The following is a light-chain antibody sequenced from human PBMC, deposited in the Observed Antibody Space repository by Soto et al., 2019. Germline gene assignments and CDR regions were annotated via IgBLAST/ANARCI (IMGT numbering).Light chain of an antibody. Sequence: QSALTQPASVSGSPGQSITISCTGTSSDVGGYHSVSWYQQHPDKAPKLLISDVSNRPSGVSNRFSGSISGNTASLTISGLQAEDEADYYCNSYTSSSTVLFGGGTKVTVL. CDR2: DVS. CDR3: NSYTSSSTVL. CDR1: SSDVGGYHS. V-gene: IGLV2-14*03. J-gene: IGLJ2*01.